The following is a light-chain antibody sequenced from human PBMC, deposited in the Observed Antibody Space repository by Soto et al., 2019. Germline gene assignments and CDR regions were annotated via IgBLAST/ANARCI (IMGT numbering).Light chain of an antibody. V-gene: IGLV2-23*01. Sequence: QSALTQPASVSGSPGQSITISCSGSISDVGSSGPVSWYQHHPGQVPKLIIYEGSRRPSGVSSRFSGSKTGNTASLTITGLQAEDEANYYCCSYVGPRTYVFGTGTKVTVL. J-gene: IGLJ1*01. CDR1: ISDVGSSGP. CDR3: CSYVGPRTYV. CDR2: EGS.